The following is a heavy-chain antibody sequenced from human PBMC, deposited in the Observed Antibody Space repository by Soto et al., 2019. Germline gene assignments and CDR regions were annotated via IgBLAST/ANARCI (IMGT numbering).Heavy chain of an antibody. CDR2: IWYDGSNK. Sequence: GGSLRLSCAASGFTFSSYGMHWVRQAPGKGLEWVAVIWYDGSNKYYADSVKGRFTISRDNSKNTLYLQMNSLRAEDTAVYYCARGPLEYSSSSPFDYWGQGTLVTVSS. CDR1: GFTFSSYG. V-gene: IGHV3-33*01. J-gene: IGHJ4*02. CDR3: ARGPLEYSSSSPFDY. D-gene: IGHD6-6*01.